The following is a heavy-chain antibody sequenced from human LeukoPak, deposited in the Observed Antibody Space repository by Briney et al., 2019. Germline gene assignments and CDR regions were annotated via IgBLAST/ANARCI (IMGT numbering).Heavy chain of an antibody. Sequence: GGSLRLSCAASGFTFSSYAMHWVRQAPGKGLEWVAVISYDGSNKYYADSVKGRFTISRDNSKNTLYLQMNSLRAEDTAVYYCARTVGYGDYHWFDPWGQGTLVTVSS. CDR3: ARTVGYGDYHWFDP. V-gene: IGHV3-30*04. CDR2: ISYDGSNK. J-gene: IGHJ5*02. CDR1: GFTFSSYA. D-gene: IGHD4-17*01.